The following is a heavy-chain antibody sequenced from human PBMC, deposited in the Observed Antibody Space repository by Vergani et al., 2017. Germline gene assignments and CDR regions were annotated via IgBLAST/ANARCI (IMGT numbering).Heavy chain of an antibody. CDR2: ISPYNHKT. J-gene: IGHJ4*02. CDR3: ARSQMATNDFDL. Sequence: QAQFGQSDSEVKKPGDSVTLSCKTSGYTFVNHPITWVRQAPGQGLEWMGWISPYNHKTLYSQKVEGRVTMPSDTSSSTVFLELRRLTSDDTAIYYCARSQMATNDFDLWGRGTLVTVSS. V-gene: IGHV1-18*04. CDR1: GYTFVNHP. D-gene: IGHD5-24*01.